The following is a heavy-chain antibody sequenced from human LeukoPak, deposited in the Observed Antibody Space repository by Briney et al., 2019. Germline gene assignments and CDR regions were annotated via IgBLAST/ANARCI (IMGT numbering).Heavy chain of an antibody. J-gene: IGHJ4*02. CDR3: AREGSSGWYNFDY. D-gene: IGHD6-19*01. CDR1: GGSISSYY. CDR2: IYYSGST. V-gene: IGHV4-59*01. Sequence: PSETLSLTCTVSGGSISSYYWSWIRQPPGKGLEWIGYIYYSGSTNYNPSLKSRVTISVDTSKNQFSLKLSSVTAADTAVYYCAREGSSGWYNFDYWGQGTLVTVSS.